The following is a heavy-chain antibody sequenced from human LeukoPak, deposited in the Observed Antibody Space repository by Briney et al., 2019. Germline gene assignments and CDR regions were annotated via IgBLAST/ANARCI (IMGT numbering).Heavy chain of an antibody. V-gene: IGHV3-33*06. CDR1: GFTFNTYG. CDR2: LWYDGSNK. CDR3: AKGVSAAADDAFDI. D-gene: IGHD6-13*01. Sequence: GRSLRLSCAASGFTFNTYGMHWVRQAPGKGLEWVAVLWYDGSNKYYADSVKGRFTISRDNSKNTLYLQMNSLRAEDTAVYYCAKGVSAAADDAFDIWGQGTMVTASS. J-gene: IGHJ3*02.